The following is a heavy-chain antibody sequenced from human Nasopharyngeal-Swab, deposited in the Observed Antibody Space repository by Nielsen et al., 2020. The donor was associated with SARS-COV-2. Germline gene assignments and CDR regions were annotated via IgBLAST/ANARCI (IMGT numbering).Heavy chain of an antibody. D-gene: IGHD2-15*01. CDR2: ISGSGDST. V-gene: IGHV3-23*01. CDR3: AKRGVAVAATSWFDP. CDR1: GFTFSSYA. J-gene: IGHJ5*02. Sequence: GESLKISCAASGFTFSSYAMSWVRQAPGKGLEWVPDISGSGDSTFYSDSVKGRFTMSRDNSKNMLYLQMSSLRAEDTAVYYCAKRGVAVAATSWFDPWGQGTLVTVSS.